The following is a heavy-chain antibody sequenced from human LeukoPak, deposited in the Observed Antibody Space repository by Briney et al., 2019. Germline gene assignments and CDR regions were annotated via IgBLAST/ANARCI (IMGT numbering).Heavy chain of an antibody. D-gene: IGHD3-3*01. CDR1: GYSISSGYY. V-gene: IGHV4-38-2*02. J-gene: IGHJ4*02. CDR2: IYHSGST. Sequence: PSETLSLTCTVSGYSISSGYYWGWIRQPPGKGLEWIGSIYHSGSTYYNPSLKSRVTISVDTSKNQFSLKLSSVTAADTAVYYCARDERGGGDFWSGYYFDYWGQGTLVTVSS. CDR3: ARDERGGGDFWSGYYFDY.